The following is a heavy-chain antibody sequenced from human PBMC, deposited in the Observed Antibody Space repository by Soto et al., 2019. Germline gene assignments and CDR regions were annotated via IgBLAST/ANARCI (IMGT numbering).Heavy chain of an antibody. CDR3: ARGGYCVNDVCSTQFDY. Sequence: PSETLSLTCAVSNDSISEYYWSWIRQPPGKGLEWIGEINQSGRTNYNPSLRSRLTLSIDTSKNQFSLKLRSVNAADTAVYFCARGGYCVNDVCSTQFDYWGQGALVTVSS. V-gene: IGHV4-34*01. CDR1: NDSISEYY. J-gene: IGHJ4*02. D-gene: IGHD2-8*01. CDR2: INQSGRT.